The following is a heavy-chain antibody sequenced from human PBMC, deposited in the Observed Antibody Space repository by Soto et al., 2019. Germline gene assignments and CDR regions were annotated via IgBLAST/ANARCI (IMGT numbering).Heavy chain of an antibody. CDR2: IWYDGSNK. CDR3: ARERDHCSSTSCYDYYYYYGMDV. V-gene: IGHV3-33*01. J-gene: IGHJ6*02. D-gene: IGHD2-2*01. CDR1: GFTFSSYG. Sequence: GGSLRLSCAASGFTFSSYGMHWVRQAPGKGLEWVAVIWYDGSNKYYADSVKGRFTISRDNSKKTLYLQMNSLRAEATAVYYCARERDHCSSTSCYDYYYYYGMDVWGQGTTVTVSS.